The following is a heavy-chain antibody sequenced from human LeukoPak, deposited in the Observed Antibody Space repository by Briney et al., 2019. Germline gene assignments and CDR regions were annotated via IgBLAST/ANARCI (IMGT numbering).Heavy chain of an antibody. CDR2: IIHIFGTA. V-gene: IGHV1-69*01. D-gene: IGHD6-19*01. Sequence: ASVKVSCKASGGTFSSYAISWVRQAPGHRLKWMGGIIHIFGTANYAQKFQGRVTITADESTSTAYMELSSLRSEGTAVYYCARDSRAYSSGWSSDYWGQGTLVTVSS. CDR3: ARDSRAYSSGWSSDY. CDR1: GGTFSSYA. J-gene: IGHJ4*02.